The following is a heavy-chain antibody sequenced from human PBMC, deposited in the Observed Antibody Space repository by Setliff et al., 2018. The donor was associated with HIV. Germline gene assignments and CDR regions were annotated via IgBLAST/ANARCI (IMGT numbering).Heavy chain of an antibody. V-gene: IGHV3-48*03. D-gene: IGHD5-12*01. CDR3: ARDRAGSGYGYNWFDP. Sequence: GGSLRLSCAASGFTFSSYEMNWVRQAPGKGLEWVSYISSSGSTIYYADSVKGRFTISRDNAKNSLYLQMNSLRAEDTAVYYCARDRAGSGYGYNWFDPWGQGTLVTVSS. J-gene: IGHJ5*02. CDR1: GFTFSSYE. CDR2: ISSSGSTI.